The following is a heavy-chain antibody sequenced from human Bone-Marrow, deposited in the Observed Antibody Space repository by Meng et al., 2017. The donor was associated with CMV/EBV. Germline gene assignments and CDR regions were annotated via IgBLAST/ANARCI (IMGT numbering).Heavy chain of an antibody. V-gene: IGHV1-69*05. CDR2: IIPIFGTA. J-gene: IGHJ3*02. CDR3: ARGPTSSYSSGWYFPVVGTVESAIDI. Sequence: SVQVSCNASGGTFSSYAISWVRQAPGQGLEWLGGIIPIFGTANYAQKFQGRVTITTDESTSTAYMELSSLMSEDTAVYYCARGPTSSYSSGWYFPVVGTVESAIDIWGQGTMVTVSS. CDR1: GGTFSSYA. D-gene: IGHD6-19*01.